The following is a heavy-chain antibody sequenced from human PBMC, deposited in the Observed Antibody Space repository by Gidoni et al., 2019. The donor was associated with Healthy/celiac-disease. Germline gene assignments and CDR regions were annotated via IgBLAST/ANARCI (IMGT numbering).Heavy chain of an antibody. CDR1: GYTFTGYY. CDR3: AREMPSPFYYGYYGMDV. CDR2: INPNSGGT. V-gene: IGHV1-2*02. J-gene: IGHJ6*02. Sequence: QVQLVQSGAEVKKPGASVKVSCKASGYTFTGYYMHWVRQAPGQGLEWMGWINPNSGGTNYAQKFQGRVTMTRDTSISTAYMELSRLRSDDTAVYYCAREMPSPFYYGYYGMDVWGQGTTVTVFS. D-gene: IGHD3-10*01.